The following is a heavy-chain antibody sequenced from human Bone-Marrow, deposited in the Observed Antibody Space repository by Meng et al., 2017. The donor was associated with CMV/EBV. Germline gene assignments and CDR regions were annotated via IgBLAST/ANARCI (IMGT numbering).Heavy chain of an antibody. D-gene: IGHD4-23*01. J-gene: IGHJ4*02. CDR2: IIPILGIA. Sequence: SVKVSCKASGGTFSSYAISWVRQAPGQGLEWMGGIIPILGIANYAQKFQCRVTITADKSTSTAYMELSSLRSEDTAVYYCARDSRDYGGIHFDYWGQGTLVTVSS. V-gene: IGHV1-69*10. CDR3: ARDSRDYGGIHFDY. CDR1: GGTFSSYA.